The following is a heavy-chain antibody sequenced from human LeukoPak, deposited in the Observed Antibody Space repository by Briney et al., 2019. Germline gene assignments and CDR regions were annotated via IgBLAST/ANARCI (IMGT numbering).Heavy chain of an antibody. Sequence: SETLSLTCTVSGGSISSNYWSWIRQPAGKGLEWIGRIYSSGSANYNPSLKSRVTMSVDTSKNQFSLMLSSVTAADTAVYYCARSIAARRGFDYWGQGTLVTVSS. J-gene: IGHJ4*02. CDR1: GGSISSNY. CDR2: IYSSGSA. CDR3: ARSIAARRGFDY. D-gene: IGHD6-6*01. V-gene: IGHV4-4*07.